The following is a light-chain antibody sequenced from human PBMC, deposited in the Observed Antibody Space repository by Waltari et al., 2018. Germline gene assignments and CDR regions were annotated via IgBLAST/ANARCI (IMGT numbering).Light chain of an antibody. CDR1: SSNLGNTP. V-gene: IGLV1-44*01. J-gene: IGLJ6*01. Sequence: QPVLTQPPSASGTPGQRVTIAFSGSSSNLGNTPVPWYQQFPGLAPKLLIYSNHQRPSGVPDRFSGSKSGTSASLAIGGLQSEDEADYYCAAWDDSLKGGVFGSGTKVAVL. CDR3: AAWDDSLKGGV. CDR2: SNH.